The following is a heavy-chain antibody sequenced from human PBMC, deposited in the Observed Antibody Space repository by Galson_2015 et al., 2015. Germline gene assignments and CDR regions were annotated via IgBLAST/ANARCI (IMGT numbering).Heavy chain of an antibody. CDR3: VRFVGGPPDY. Sequence: QSGAEVKKAGESLKTSCKASGYSFTTYWIGWVRQMPGEGLEYMGIIYPSDSNTIYGPSFQGQVTISADKSITTAYLQWSSLKASDTAMYYCVRFVGGPPDYWGQGTLVTVSS. J-gene: IGHJ4*02. V-gene: IGHV5-51*01. CDR1: GYSFTTYW. CDR2: IYPSDSNT.